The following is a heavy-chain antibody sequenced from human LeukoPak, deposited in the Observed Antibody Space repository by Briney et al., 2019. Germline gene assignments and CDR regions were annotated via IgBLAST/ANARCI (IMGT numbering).Heavy chain of an antibody. Sequence: GGSLRLSCAASGFTFSNYNMIWVRQAPGKGLECVSYISSSGSTMHYADSVRGRFTISRDNAKKSLYLQMNSLRAEDTGVYYCARAITMVRDPMDYYYYMDVWGKGTTVTVSS. D-gene: IGHD3-10*01. V-gene: IGHV3-48*01. CDR2: ISSSGSTM. CDR3: ARAITMVRDPMDYYYYMDV. J-gene: IGHJ6*03. CDR1: GFTFSNYN.